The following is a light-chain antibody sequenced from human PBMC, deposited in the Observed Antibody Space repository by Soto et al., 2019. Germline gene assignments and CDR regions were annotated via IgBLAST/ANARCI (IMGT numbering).Light chain of an antibody. CDR3: QQYHSSPPWT. Sequence: EIVLTQSPATLSLSPGERATLSCRASQSVGTYLGWYQQKPGQAPSLLIYDASSRATGIPARFSGSGSGTEFPLTIGSLQAEDVAVYYCQQYHSSPPWTCGQGTKVEIK. J-gene: IGKJ1*01. CDR1: QSVGTY. CDR2: DAS. V-gene: IGKV3-11*01.